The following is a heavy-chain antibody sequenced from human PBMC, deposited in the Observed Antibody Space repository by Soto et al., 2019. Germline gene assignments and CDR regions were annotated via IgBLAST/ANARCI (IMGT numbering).Heavy chain of an antibody. CDR2: IYYSGST. J-gene: IGHJ6*02. V-gene: IGHV4-61*01. CDR1: GGSVSSGSYY. CDR3: ARERFLEWPNYYYYYGMDV. Sequence: QVQLQESGPGLVKPSETLSLTCTVSGGSVSSGSYYWSWIRQPPGKGLEWIGYIYYSGSTNYNPSLKSRVTISVDTSKNQFSLKLSSVTAADTAVYYCARERFLEWPNYYYYYGMDVWGQGTTVTVSS. D-gene: IGHD3-3*01.